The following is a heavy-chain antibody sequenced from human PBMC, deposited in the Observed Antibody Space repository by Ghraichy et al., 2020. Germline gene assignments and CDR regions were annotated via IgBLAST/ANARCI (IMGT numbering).Heavy chain of an antibody. Sequence: GESLNISCAASGFTFSSYAMSWVRQAPGKGLEWVSAISGSGGSTYYADSVKGRFTISRDNSKNTLYLQMNSLRAEDTAVYYCAKGRGYGDLYYFDYWGQGTLVTVSS. CDR3: AKGRGYGDLYYFDY. J-gene: IGHJ4*02. D-gene: IGHD4-17*01. V-gene: IGHV3-23*01. CDR2: ISGSGGST. CDR1: GFTFSSYA.